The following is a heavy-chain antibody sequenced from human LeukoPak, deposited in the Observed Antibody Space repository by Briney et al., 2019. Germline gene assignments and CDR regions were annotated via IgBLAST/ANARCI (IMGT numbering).Heavy chain of an antibody. V-gene: IGHV4-59*01. CDR3: AREPIYGSGSYYRAFDI. CDR2: IYYSGST. CDR1: AGSISSYY. D-gene: IGHD3-10*01. Sequence: SETLSLTCTVSAGSISSYYWSWIRQPPGKGLVWIGYIYYSGSTNYNPSLKSRVTISVDTSKNQFPLKLSSVTAADTAVYYCAREPIYGSGSYYRAFDIWGQGTMVTVSS. J-gene: IGHJ3*02.